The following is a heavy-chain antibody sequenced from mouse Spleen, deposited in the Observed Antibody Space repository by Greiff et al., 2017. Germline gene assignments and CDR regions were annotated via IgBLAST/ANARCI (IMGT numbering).Heavy chain of an antibody. D-gene: IGHD5-5*01. CDR2: ISYDGSN. CDR3: ARDRDYPYFDY. V-gene: IGHV3-6*01. Sequence: EVQLVESGPGLVKPSQSLSLTCSVTGYSITSGYYWNWIRQFPGNKLEWMGYISYDGSNNYNPSLKNRISITRDTSKNQFFLKLNSVTTEDTATYYCARDRDYPYFDYGGQGTTLTVSS. J-gene: IGHJ2*01. CDR1: GYSITSGYY.